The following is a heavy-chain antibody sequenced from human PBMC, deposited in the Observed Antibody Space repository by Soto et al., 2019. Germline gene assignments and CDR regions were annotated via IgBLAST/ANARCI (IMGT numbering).Heavy chain of an antibody. CDR2: IHHSVST. CDR1: GGSITSHY. Sequence: SETLSLTCSVSGGSITSHYCSWFRQPPGKGLEWIGYIHHSVSTSYNPSLKSRVTMSVDTSKNQFSLKVSSVTAADTALYYCARQGFGQLHGLVDVWGPGTTVTVSS. CDR3: ARQGFGQLHGLVDV. J-gene: IGHJ6*02. D-gene: IGHD3-10*01. V-gene: IGHV4-59*08.